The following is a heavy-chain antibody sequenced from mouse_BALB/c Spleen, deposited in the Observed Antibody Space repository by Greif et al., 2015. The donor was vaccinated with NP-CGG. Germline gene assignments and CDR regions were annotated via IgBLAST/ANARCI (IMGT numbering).Heavy chain of an antibody. D-gene: IGHD2-14*01. Sequence: EVQLVESGGGLVQPGGSRKLSCAASGFTFSSFGMHWVRQAPEKGLEWVAYISSGSSTIYYADTVKGRFTISRDNPKNTLFLQMTSLRSEDTAMYYCARSYRYDDYFDYWGQGTTLTVSS. CDR1: GFTFSSFG. J-gene: IGHJ2*01. CDR3: ARSYRYDDYFDY. CDR2: ISSGSSTI. V-gene: IGHV5-17*02.